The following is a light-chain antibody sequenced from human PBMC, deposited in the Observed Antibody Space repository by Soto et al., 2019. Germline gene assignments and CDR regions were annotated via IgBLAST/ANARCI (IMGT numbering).Light chain of an antibody. Sequence: EIVMTQSPATLSVSPGERATLSCRASQSVNSNYLAWYQQKPGQAPRLLMNGASSRATGIPHRFSGSGSGTDFTLTISRLEPEDCGVYYCQQYGGSPPYTFGQGTRLEIK. CDR3: QQYGGSPPYT. J-gene: IGKJ2*01. V-gene: IGKV3-20*01. CDR1: QSVNSNY. CDR2: GAS.